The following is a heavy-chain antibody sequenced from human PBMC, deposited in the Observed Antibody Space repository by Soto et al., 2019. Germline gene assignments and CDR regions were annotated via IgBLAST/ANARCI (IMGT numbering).Heavy chain of an antibody. V-gene: IGHV1-24*01. D-gene: IGHD3-22*01. J-gene: IGHJ5*02. Sequence: ASVKVSCNVSGYTLTELSMHWVRQAPGKGLERMGGFDPEDGETIYAQKFQGRVTMTEDTSTDTAYMELSSLRSEDTAVYYCATSSWSSGREVRRWFDPWGQGTLVTVSS. CDR3: ATSSWSSGREVRRWFDP. CDR1: GYTLTELS. CDR2: FDPEDGET.